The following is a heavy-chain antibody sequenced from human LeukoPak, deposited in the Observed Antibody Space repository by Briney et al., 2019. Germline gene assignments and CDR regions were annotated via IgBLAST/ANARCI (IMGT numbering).Heavy chain of an antibody. D-gene: IGHD3-22*01. CDR3: AKDMAPYYYDSSGYGSSYYGMDV. J-gene: IGHJ6*02. V-gene: IGHV3-9*01. CDR1: GFTFDDYA. Sequence: GRSLRLSCAASGFTFDDYATHWVRQAPGKGLEWVSGISWNSGSMGYADSVKGRFTISRDNAKNSLYLQMNSLRAEDTALYYCAKDMAPYYYDSSGYGSSYYGMDVWGQGTTVTVSS. CDR2: ISWNSGSM.